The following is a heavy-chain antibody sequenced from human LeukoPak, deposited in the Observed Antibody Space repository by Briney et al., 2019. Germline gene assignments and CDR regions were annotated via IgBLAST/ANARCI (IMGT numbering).Heavy chain of an antibody. Sequence: GGSLRLSCAASGSTFSSYAMHSVRQAPGKGLEYVSAISSNGGSTYYANSVKGRFTISRDNSKNTLYLQMGSLRAEDMAVYYCARDYYDSSGPLGPAGYWGQGTLVTVSS. D-gene: IGHD3-22*01. CDR3: ARDYYDSSGPLGPAGY. CDR1: GSTFSSYA. CDR2: ISSNGGST. V-gene: IGHV3-64*01. J-gene: IGHJ4*02.